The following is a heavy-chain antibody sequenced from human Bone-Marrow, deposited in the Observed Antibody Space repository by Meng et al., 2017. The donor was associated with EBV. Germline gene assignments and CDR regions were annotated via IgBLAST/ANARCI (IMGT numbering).Heavy chain of an antibody. D-gene: IGHD3-10*01. V-gene: IGHV1-69*01. CDR3: ASESGRGFTPDY. CDR1: GGTFSSDA. Sequence: QVKLVEVGAGVKKPGSSVTVPGKTSGGTFSSDAISWVRQAPGQGLVWLGGLIPMSGAPYYAQNFQGRVTITADESTSTHYMELSNLRSEDTAMYYCASESGRGFTPDYWGQGTLVTVSS. CDR2: LIPMSGAP. J-gene: IGHJ4*02.